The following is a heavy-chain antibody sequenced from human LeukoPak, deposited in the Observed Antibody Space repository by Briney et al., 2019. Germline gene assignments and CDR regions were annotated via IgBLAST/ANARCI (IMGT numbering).Heavy chain of an antibody. CDR2: INPNSGGT. V-gene: IGHV1-2*02. Sequence: ASVKVSCKASGYTFTGYYMHWVRQAPGQGLEWMGWINPNSGGTNYAQKFQGRVTMTRDTSISTAYMELSSLRSEDTAVYYCARDLADSGSYYAGDPWGQGTLVTVSS. J-gene: IGHJ5*02. CDR1: GYTFTGYY. CDR3: ARDLADSGSYYAGDP. D-gene: IGHD3-10*01.